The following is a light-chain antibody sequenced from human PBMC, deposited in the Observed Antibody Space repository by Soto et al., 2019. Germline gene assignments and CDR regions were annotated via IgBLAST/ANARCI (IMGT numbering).Light chain of an antibody. CDR1: SSNIGNNY. V-gene: IGLV1-51*02. CDR3: GTWDSSLSAGV. J-gene: IGLJ1*01. CDR2: ENN. Sequence: QSVLTQPPSVSADPGQKVTISCSGSSSNIGNNYVSWYQQLPGTAPKLLIYENNKRPSGIPDRFSGSKSGTSATLGNTGLQTGDEADYYCGTWDSSLSAGVFGTGTKLTVL.